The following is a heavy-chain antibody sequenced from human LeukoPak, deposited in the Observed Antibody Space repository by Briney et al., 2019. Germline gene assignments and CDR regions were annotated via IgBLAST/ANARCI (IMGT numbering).Heavy chain of an antibody. Sequence: GGSLRLSCAASGFTFSSYSMNWVRQAPGKGLEWVSSITSSNNYIYYGDSVKGRFTISRDNAKRSLYLQMSSLRVEDTAVYYCAREDTAMASYWGQGTLVTVSS. D-gene: IGHD5-18*01. CDR2: ITSSNNYI. V-gene: IGHV3-21*01. J-gene: IGHJ4*02. CDR1: GFTFSSYS. CDR3: AREDTAMASY.